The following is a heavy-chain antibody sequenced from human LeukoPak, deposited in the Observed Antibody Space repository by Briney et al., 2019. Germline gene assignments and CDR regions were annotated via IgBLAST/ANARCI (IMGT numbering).Heavy chain of an antibody. Sequence: SGTLSLTCGVSGGSITNTNYWAWVRQPPGKGLEWIGEVNLQGSTNYNPSLMGRVAISVDTSENHISLQLTSVTAADTAVYYCAREGGPYRPLDYSGQGTLVTVSS. J-gene: IGHJ4*02. CDR3: AREGGPYRPLDY. CDR1: GGSITNTNY. V-gene: IGHV4-4*02. CDR2: VNLQGST.